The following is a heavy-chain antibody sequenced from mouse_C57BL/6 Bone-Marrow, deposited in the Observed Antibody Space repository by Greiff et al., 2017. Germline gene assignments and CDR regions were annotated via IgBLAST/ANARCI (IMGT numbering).Heavy chain of an antibody. D-gene: IGHD1-1*01. CDR1: GYTFTSYG. CDR3: ARPGSSLNYYAMYY. Sequence: QVQLQQSGAELARPGASVKLSCKASGYTFTSYGISWVKQRTGPGLAWIGEIYTRSGNTYYNEKFKGKATLTADKSSSTAYMELRSLTSEDSAVYFCARPGSSLNYYAMYYWGQGTSVTGSS. CDR2: IYTRSGNT. V-gene: IGHV1-81*01. J-gene: IGHJ4*01.